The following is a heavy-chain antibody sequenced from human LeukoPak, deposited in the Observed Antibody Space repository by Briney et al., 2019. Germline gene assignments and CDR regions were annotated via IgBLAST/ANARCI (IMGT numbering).Heavy chain of an antibody. CDR1: GFTFSSYA. Sequence: PGRSLRLSCAASGFTFSSYAMHWVRQAPGKGLEWVAVISYDGSSKDYADSVTGRFTISRDNSKNTLYVQMNSLRAEDTALYYCARDLHYYVAMDVWGQGTTVTVSS. D-gene: IGHD3-10*02. CDR2: ISYDGSSK. J-gene: IGHJ6*02. V-gene: IGHV3-30-3*01. CDR3: ARDLHYYVAMDV.